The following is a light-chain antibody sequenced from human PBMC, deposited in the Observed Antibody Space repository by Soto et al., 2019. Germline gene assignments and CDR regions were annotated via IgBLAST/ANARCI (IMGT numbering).Light chain of an antibody. V-gene: IGKV1-27*01. CDR3: QKYDSDPRT. CDR1: QAISNF. CDR2: GSS. Sequence: DIQMTQTPSSLSASVGDRVTIACRASQAISNFLAWYQQKPGKDPTLLVYGSSTLQSGVPSRFSGSGSGTDFTLTISSLQPEDAATYYCQKYDSDPRTFGQGTKVEI. J-gene: IGKJ1*01.